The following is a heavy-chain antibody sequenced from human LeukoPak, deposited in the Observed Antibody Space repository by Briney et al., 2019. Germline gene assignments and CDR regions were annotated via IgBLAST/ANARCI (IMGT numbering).Heavy chain of an antibody. CDR2: IYYSGST. J-gene: IGHJ4*02. CDR1: GGSISSYY. V-gene: IGHV4-59*01. CDR3: AREPRGSGSYYNGGFDY. Sequence: PSETLSLTCTLSGGSISSYYWSWIRQPPGKGLEWIGYIYYSGSTNYNPSLKSRVTISVDTSKNQFSLKLSSVTAADTAVYYCAREPRGSGSYYNGGFDYWGQGTLVTVSS. D-gene: IGHD3-10*01.